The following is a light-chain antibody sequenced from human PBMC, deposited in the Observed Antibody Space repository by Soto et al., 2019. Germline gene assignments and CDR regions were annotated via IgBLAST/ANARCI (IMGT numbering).Light chain of an antibody. J-gene: IGKJ1*01. CDR3: QQYGTSPT. V-gene: IGKV3-20*01. CDR2: GAS. Sequence: EIVLTQSPGTLSLSPGERATLSCRASQSVSNNYLDWYQQKPGQAPRRLIFGASGRATGIPDRFSGSGSGTDFTLTISRLEPEDFAVYYCQQYGTSPTFGQGTKVESK. CDR1: QSVSNNY.